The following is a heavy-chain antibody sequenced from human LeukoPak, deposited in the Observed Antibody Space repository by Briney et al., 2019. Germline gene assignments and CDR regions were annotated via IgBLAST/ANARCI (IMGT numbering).Heavy chain of an antibody. Sequence: SETLSLTCAVYGGSLNGHYWSWIRQPPGKGLEWIGEGSESGGTKFNPSLKSRVTISADTSKNQFSLKVKSVTAADTAEYYCAKNGQSGFSFDPWGQGTLVTVSS. CDR1: GGSLNGHY. D-gene: IGHD3-3*01. J-gene: IGHJ5*02. CDR2: GSESGGT. CDR3: AKNGQSGFSFDP. V-gene: IGHV4-34*01.